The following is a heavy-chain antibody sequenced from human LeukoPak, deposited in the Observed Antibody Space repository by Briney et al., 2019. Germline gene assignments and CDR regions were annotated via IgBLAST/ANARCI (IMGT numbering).Heavy chain of an antibody. CDR3: ARIVRQDGGYLDL. CDR2: TSDSGSS. CDR1: AGSISSYY. Sequence: SETLSLTCTVSAGSISSYYWTWIRQPPGKGLEWIGYTSDSGSSNYKSSLKSRVSMSVDTSKRQFSLTLTSVTASDTAVYYCARIVRQDGGYLDLWGRGSLVTVSS. J-gene: IGHJ2*01. D-gene: IGHD3-16*02. V-gene: IGHV4-59*08.